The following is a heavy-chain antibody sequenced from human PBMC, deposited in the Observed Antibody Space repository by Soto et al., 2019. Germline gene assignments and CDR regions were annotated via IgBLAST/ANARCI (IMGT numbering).Heavy chain of an antibody. CDR3: VKGEYYYDSSGYYPFDY. J-gene: IGHJ4*02. CDR1: GYTFSSYA. V-gene: IGHV3-64D*06. D-gene: IGHD3-22*01. Sequence: GVSLRLSCSASGYTFSSYAMHWVRQAPGKGLEYVSSISTNGGSTHYADSVKGRFTISRDDSKNTQYLQISSLRADDTAVYYCVKGEYYYDSSGYYPFDYWGQGTLVTVSS. CDR2: ISTNGGST.